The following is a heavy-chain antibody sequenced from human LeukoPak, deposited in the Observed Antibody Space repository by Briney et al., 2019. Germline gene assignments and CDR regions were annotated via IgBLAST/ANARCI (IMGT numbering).Heavy chain of an antibody. CDR3: ARDSFETDIDY. V-gene: IGHV3-7*01. J-gene: IGHJ4*02. D-gene: IGHD1-14*01. Sequence: PGGSLRLSCAASGFLFSRYWMSWVRQAPGKGLEWVANIKEDESEKYYVESMKGRFTISRDNVKNSLYLQINSLRAEDTAVYYCARDSFETDIDYWGQGTLVTVSS. CDR2: IKEDESEK. CDR1: GFLFSRYW.